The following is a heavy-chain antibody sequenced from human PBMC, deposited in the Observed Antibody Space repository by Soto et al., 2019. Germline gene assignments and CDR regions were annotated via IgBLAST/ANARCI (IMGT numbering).Heavy chain of an antibody. CDR3: ARGHGVIIGAMDV. CDR2: TSSYNTDT. D-gene: IGHD3-3*01. J-gene: IGHJ6*02. Sequence: QVQLVQSGGEVKKPGASVKVSCKSSGYRFETYAMNWVRQAPGQGLEWMGWTSSYNTDTFYADRFQDRVSMTTDTSTGTAYMELRSLSSDAPAVYYCARGHGVIIGAMDVWGQGTTVTAS. CDR1: GYRFETYA. V-gene: IGHV1-18*01.